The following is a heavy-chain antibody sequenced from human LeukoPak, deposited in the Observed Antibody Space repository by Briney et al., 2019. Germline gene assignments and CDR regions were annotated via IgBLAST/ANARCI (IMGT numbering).Heavy chain of an antibody. D-gene: IGHD2-2*01. CDR3: ARGYQLLPIDY. CDR2: ISSSSSYI. V-gene: IGHV3-21*01. J-gene: IGHJ4*02. CDR1: GFTFSSYS. Sequence: GGSLRLSCAASGFTFSSYSMNWVRQAPGKGLEWVSSISSSSSYIYYADSVKGRFTISRANAKNSLYLQMNSLRAEDTAVYYCARGYQLLPIDYWGQGTLVTVSS.